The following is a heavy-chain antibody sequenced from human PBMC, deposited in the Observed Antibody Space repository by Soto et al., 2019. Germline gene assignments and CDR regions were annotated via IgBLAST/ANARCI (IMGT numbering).Heavy chain of an antibody. J-gene: IGHJ4*02. D-gene: IGHD6-19*01. CDR3: AKDQLAVAGTIDN. CDR2: ISYDGSNK. CDR1: GFTFSSYG. V-gene: IGHV3-30*18. Sequence: PGGSLRLSCAASGFTFSSYGMHWVRQAPGKGLEWVAVISYDGSNKYYADSVKGRFTISRDNSKNTLYLQMNSLRAEDTAVYYCAKDQLAVAGTIDNWGQGTLVTVSS.